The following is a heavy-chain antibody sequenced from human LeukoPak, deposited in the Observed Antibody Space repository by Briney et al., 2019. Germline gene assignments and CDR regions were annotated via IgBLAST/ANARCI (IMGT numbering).Heavy chain of an antibody. CDR3: ARLGFRTGDNSLADY. D-gene: IGHD2-8*02. CDR2: IFYSGST. Sequence: SETLSLTCAVSGGSISSGGYYWSWIRQPPGKGLECIGYIFYSGSTNYNPSFKSRVSISLDTSKSQFSLKLTSVTAADTAMYYCARLGFRTGDNSLADYWGRGTQVTVSS. V-gene: IGHV4-61*08. CDR1: GGSISSGGYY. J-gene: IGHJ4*02.